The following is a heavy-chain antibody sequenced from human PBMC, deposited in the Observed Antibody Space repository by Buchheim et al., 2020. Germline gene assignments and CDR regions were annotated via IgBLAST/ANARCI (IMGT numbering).Heavy chain of an antibody. V-gene: IGHV1-8*01. J-gene: IGHJ5*02. CDR3: ARGLGYCMSTSCYGNWFDP. D-gene: IGHD2-2*01. CDR1: GYTFTSYD. CDR2: MNPNSGNT. Sequence: QVQLVQSGAEVKKPGASVKVSCKASGYTFTSYDINWVRQATGQGLEWMGWMNPNSGNTGYAQKFQGRVTMTRNTSISTAYMELSSLRSDDTAVYYCARGLGYCMSTSCYGNWFDPWGQGTL.